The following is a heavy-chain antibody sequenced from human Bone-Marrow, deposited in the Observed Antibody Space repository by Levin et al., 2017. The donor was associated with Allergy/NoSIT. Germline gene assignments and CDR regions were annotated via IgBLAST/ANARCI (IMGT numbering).Heavy chain of an antibody. CDR1: GFTFSSYW. CDR3: ASRGYNHGALDY. J-gene: IGHJ4*02. CDR2: IKQDGSEK. V-gene: IGHV3-7*01. D-gene: IGHD5-24*01. Sequence: GESLKISCAASGFTFSSYWMSWVRQAPGKGLEWVANIKQDGSEKYYVDSVKGRFTISRDNAKNSLYLQMNSLRAEDTGVYYCASRGYNHGALDYWGQGTLVTVSS.